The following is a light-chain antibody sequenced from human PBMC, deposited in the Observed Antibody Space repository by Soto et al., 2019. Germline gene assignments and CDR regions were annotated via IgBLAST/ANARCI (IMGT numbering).Light chain of an antibody. V-gene: IGKV1-9*01. Sequence: IQLTQSPSSLSASVVDRFTITFLASQGITNYLAWYQQKPGKAPKLLIYAASTLQSGVPSRFSGSGSGTDFTLSISSLQPEDFATYFCQQVDSYPITFGQGTRLEIK. CDR3: QQVDSYPIT. CDR1: QGITNY. CDR2: AAS. J-gene: IGKJ5*01.